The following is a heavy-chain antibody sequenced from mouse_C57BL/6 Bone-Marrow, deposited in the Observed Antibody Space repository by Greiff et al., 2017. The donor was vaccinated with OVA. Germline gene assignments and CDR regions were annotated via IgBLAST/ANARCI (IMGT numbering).Heavy chain of an antibody. CDR2: IYIGNGYT. J-gene: IGHJ1*03. CDR1: GYTFTSYG. CDR3: AIYSNPRYFDV. D-gene: IGHD2-5*01. Sequence: EVQLQESGAELVRPGSSVKMSCKTSGYTFTSYGINWVKQRPGQGLEWIGYIYIGNGYTAYNEKFKGKATLTSDTSSSTAYMQLSSLTSEDSAIYFCAIYSNPRYFDVWGTGTTVTVSS. V-gene: IGHV1-58*01.